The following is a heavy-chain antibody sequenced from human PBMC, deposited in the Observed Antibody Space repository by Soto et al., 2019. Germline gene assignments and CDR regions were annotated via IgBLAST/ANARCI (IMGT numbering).Heavy chain of an antibody. CDR1: GGTFSNDA. J-gene: IGHJ6*02. CDR3: ARDGMGTIVGGMDV. CDR2: IIPIYGTT. D-gene: IGHD7-27*01. V-gene: IGHV1-69*01. Sequence: QVQLVQSGAEVKNHGSSVKVSCKTSGGTFSNDAISWVRQAPGQGIEWMGGIIPIYGTTHYAQKLQDRLKLTADESTGTAYIELSSLRSDDTGVYYCARDGMGTIVGGMDVWGQGTTVTVSS.